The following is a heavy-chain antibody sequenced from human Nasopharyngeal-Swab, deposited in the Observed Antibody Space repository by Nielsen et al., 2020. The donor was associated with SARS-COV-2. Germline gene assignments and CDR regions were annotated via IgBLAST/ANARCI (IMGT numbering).Heavy chain of an antibody. CDR3: ARVGPSSDYFDY. CDR2: TYYSGST. J-gene: IGHJ4*02. D-gene: IGHD6-6*01. CDR1: GGSISSSSYY. Sequence: SETLSLTCTVSGGSISSSSYYWGWIRQPPGKGLEWIGSTYYSGSTYYNPSLKSRVTISVDTSKNQFSLKLSSVTAADTAVYYCARVGPSSDYFDYWGQGTLVTVSS. V-gene: IGHV4-39*01.